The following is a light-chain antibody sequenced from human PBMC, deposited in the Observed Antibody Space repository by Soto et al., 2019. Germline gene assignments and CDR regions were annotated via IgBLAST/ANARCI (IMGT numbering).Light chain of an antibody. J-gene: IGLJ1*01. Sequence: QSALTQPASVSGSPGQSITISCTGTSSDVGSYNLVSWYQQHPGKAPKLMIYEGSKRPSGVSNRFSGSKSGSTASLTISGLQAEDEADYYCCSYAGSSTYVFGNGTKVTV. CDR2: EGS. CDR3: CSYAGSSTYV. V-gene: IGLV2-23*01. CDR1: SSDVGSYNL.